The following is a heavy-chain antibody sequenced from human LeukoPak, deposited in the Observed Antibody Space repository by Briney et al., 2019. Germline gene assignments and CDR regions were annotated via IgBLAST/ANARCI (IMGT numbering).Heavy chain of an antibody. Sequence: GRSLRLSCAASGFTFSSYAMHWVRQAPGKGLEWVAVISYDGSNKYYADSAKGRFTISRDNSKNTLYLQMNSLRAEDTAVYYCARGLYDILTGPDYWGQGTLVTVSS. J-gene: IGHJ4*02. V-gene: IGHV3-30*04. CDR2: ISYDGSNK. CDR1: GFTFSSYA. D-gene: IGHD3-9*01. CDR3: ARGLYDILTGPDY.